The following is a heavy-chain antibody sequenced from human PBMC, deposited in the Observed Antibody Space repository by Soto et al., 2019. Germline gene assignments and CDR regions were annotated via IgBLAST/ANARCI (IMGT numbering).Heavy chain of an antibody. J-gene: IGHJ4*02. D-gene: IGHD5-18*01. CDR3: ARDTPRGYSYGSFDY. Sequence: SETLSLTCTVSGGSISSGGYYWSWIRQHPGKGLEWIGYIYYSGSTYYNPSLKSRVTISVDTSKNQFSLKLSSVTAADTAVYYCARDTPRGYSYGSFDYWGQGALVTVSS. CDR2: IYYSGST. CDR1: GGSISSGGYY. V-gene: IGHV4-31*03.